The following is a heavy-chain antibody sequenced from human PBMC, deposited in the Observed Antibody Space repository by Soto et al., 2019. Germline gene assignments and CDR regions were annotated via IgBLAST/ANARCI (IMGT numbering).Heavy chain of an antibody. J-gene: IGHJ6*03. V-gene: IGHV1-8*01. D-gene: IGHD3-3*01. CDR1: GYTFTSYD. Sequence: ASVKVSCKASGYTFTSYDINWVRQATGQGLEWMGWMNPNSGNTGYAQKFQGRVTMTRNTSISTAYMELGSLRSEDTAVYYCARAPFLEWLPSTYYYYYMDVWGKGTTVTVSS. CDR3: ARAPFLEWLPSTYYYYYMDV. CDR2: MNPNSGNT.